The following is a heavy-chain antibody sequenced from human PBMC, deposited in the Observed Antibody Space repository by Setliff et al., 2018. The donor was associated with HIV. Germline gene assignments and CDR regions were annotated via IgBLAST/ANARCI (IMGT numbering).Heavy chain of an antibody. CDR2: IYTSGST. D-gene: IGHD3-3*01. Sequence: SETLSLTCTVSGGPISSHYWSWIRQPPGKGLEWIGYIYTSGSTNYNPSLKSRVTISVDTPRNQFSLKLSSVTAADTAVYFCAKSDYYDFWTGYNDWGQGTLVPSPQ. CDR1: GGPISSHY. CDR3: AKSDYYDFWTGYND. V-gene: IGHV4-4*08. J-gene: IGHJ4*02.